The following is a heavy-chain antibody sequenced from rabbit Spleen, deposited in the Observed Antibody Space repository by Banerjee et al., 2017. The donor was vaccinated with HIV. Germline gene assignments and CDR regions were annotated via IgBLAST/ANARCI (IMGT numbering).Heavy chain of an antibody. J-gene: IGHJ4*01. V-gene: IGHV1S45*01. CDR2: IYTGSSGST. Sequence: QEQLVESGGGLVQPEGSLTLTCTASGFSFSSGYDMCWVRQAPGKGLEWIACIYTGSSGSTYYASWAKGRFTISKTSSTTVTLRVTSLTAADTATYFCARGVANSGDGHDLWGPGTLVTVS. CDR3: ARGVANSGDGHDL. D-gene: IGHD1-1*01. CDR1: GFSFSSGYD.